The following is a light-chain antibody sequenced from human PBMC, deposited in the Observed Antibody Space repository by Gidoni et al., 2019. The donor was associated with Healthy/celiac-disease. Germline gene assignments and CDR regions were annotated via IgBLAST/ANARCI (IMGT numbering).Light chain of an antibody. J-gene: IGKJ2*01. Sequence: EIVMTQSPTTLSVSPGDRATRSCRASQSVSTNLAWYQQNPGQAPRLLFYGASTRATGIPARFSGGGSGTEFTLTISSLQSEDFAVYYCQQYNDWPLYTFGQGTKLEIK. V-gene: IGKV3-15*01. CDR3: QQYNDWPLYT. CDR1: QSVSTN. CDR2: GAS.